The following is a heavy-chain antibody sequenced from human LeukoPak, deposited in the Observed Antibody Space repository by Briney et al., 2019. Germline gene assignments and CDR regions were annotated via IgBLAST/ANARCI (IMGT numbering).Heavy chain of an antibody. J-gene: IGHJ4*02. CDR2: INHSGST. D-gene: IGHD6-19*01. CDR1: VGSFSGYY. V-gene: IGHV4-34*01. CDR3: ARDVRSRWLVPRGFDY. Sequence: PETLSLTCAVYVGSFSGYYWSWSRDPPGKGLEWIGEINHSGSTNYNPSLESRVSISVDTSKNQFSLKLSSVTAADTAVYYCARDVRSRWLVPRGFDYWGQGTLVTVSS.